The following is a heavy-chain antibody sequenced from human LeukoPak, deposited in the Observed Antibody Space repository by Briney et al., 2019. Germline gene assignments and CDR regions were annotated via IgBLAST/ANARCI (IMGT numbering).Heavy chain of an antibody. D-gene: IGHD6-19*01. CDR2: ISYDGSNK. V-gene: IGHV3-30*18. CDR1: GFTFRSFG. J-gene: IGHJ4*02. CDR3: AKGGGRSGCDY. Sequence: GGSLRLSCAASGFTFRSFGMHWVRQAPGKGLEWVAVISYDGSNKYYADSVKGRFTISRDNSKNTLYLQMNSLRAEDTAVYYCAKGGGRSGCDYWGQGTLVTVSS.